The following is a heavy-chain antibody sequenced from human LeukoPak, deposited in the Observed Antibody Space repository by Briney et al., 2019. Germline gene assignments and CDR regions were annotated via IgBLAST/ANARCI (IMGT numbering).Heavy chain of an antibody. Sequence: ASVKVSCKASGGTFSSYAISWVRQAPGQGLEWMGGIIPIFGTANYAQKFQGRVTITADESTSTAYMELSSLRSEDTAVYYCARVLDYDSSGYVNYFDYWGQGTLVTVSS. CDR1: GGTFSSYA. CDR3: ARVLDYDSSGYVNYFDY. CDR2: IIPIFGTA. D-gene: IGHD3-22*01. V-gene: IGHV1-69*13. J-gene: IGHJ4*02.